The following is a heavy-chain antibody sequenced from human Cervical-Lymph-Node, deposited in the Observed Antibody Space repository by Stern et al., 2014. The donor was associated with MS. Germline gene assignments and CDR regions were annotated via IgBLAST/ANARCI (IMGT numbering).Heavy chain of an antibody. CDR3: ARDPYDGNSLFDY. V-gene: IGHV1-18*04. CDR2: QSAYNGNT. Sequence: AQLVQSGAEVKKPGASVKGSCKASGYTFTSYGISWGRPATGQGLQWMGWQSAYNGNTNYAQNLQGRVPMTTDTSTSTAYMELRSLRSDDTAVYYCARDPYDGNSLFDYWGQGTLVTVSS. CDR1: GYTFTSYG. D-gene: IGHD4-23*01. J-gene: IGHJ4*02.